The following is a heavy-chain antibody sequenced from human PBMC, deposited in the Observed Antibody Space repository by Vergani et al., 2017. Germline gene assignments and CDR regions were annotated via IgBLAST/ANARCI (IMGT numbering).Heavy chain of an antibody. V-gene: IGHV4-61*01. J-gene: IGHJ6*02. D-gene: IGHD6-13*01. CDR2: IYYSGST. Sequence: QVQLQESGPGLVKPSETLSLTCTVSGGSVSSGSYYWSWIRQPPGKGLEWIGYIYYSGSTNYNPSLKSRVTISVDTSKNQFSLKLNSVTAADTAVYYCARHKEQLVPGNYYYYYGMDVWGQGTTVTVSS. CDR3: ARHKEQLVPGNYYYYYGMDV. CDR1: GGSVSSGSYY.